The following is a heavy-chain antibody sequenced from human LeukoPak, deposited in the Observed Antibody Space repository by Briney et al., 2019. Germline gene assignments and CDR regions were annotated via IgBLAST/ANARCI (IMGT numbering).Heavy chain of an antibody. V-gene: IGHV3-23*01. D-gene: IGHD3-9*01. CDR3: AKGLTSEYYPYFDN. Sequence: GGSLRLSCAASGFTFSSYAMSWVRQAPGSGLEWVSAISGTSGKTYFADSVKGRFTISRDNSKNTLFVQMNSLRAEDTAVYYCAKGLTSEYYPYFDNWGQGTPVTVSS. CDR2: ISGTSGKT. CDR1: GFTFSSYA. J-gene: IGHJ4*02.